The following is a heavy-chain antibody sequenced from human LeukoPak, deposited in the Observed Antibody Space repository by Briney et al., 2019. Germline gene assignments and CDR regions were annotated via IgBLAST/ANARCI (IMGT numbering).Heavy chain of an antibody. CDR2: INPNSGGT. J-gene: IGHJ4*02. CDR1: GYTFTGYY. V-gene: IGHV1-2*02. D-gene: IGHD3-22*01. CDR3: ARDIYYYDSSGYYPTHFDY. Sequence: GASVKVSCKASGYTFTGYYMHWVRQAPGQGLEWMGWINPNSGGTNYAQKFQGRVTMTRDTSISTAYMELSRLRSDDTAVYYCARDIYYYDSSGYYPTHFDYWGQGTLVTVSS.